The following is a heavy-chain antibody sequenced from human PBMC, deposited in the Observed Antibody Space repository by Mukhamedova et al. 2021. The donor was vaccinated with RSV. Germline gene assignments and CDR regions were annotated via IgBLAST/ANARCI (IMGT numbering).Heavy chain of an antibody. J-gene: IGHJ4*02. Sequence: SYEMNWVRQAPGKGLEWVSYISSSCSTIYYADSVKGRFTISRDNAKNSLYLQMNSLRAEDTAVYYCARGSSSSDYWGQGTLVTV. CDR2: ISSSCSTI. CDR3: ARGSSSSDY. D-gene: IGHD6-6*01. V-gene: IGHV3-48*03. CDR1: SYE.